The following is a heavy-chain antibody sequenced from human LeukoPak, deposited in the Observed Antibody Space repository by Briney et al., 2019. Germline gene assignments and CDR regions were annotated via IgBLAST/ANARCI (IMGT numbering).Heavy chain of an antibody. CDR1: GFTFDYYA. D-gene: IGHD6-13*01. J-gene: IGHJ5*02. V-gene: IGHV3-9*01. CDR3: AKDISASVAAAGTWFAP. CDR2: ISWNSGSI. Sequence: GGSLRLSCAASGFTFDYYAMHCVRQARGKGLECVSGISWNSGSIGYADSVKGRFTISRDNAKNSLYLQMNSLRAEATALYYCAKDISASVAAAGTWFAPWGQGTLVTVSS.